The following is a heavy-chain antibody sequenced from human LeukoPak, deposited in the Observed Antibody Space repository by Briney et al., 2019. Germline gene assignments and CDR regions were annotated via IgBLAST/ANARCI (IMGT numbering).Heavy chain of an antibody. CDR1: GTSISPYY. D-gene: IGHD5-12*01. J-gene: IGHJ4*02. V-gene: IGHV4-59*01. CDR2: INYSGST. CDR3: ARGLGGYLIYYFDY. Sequence: SETLSLTCTFSGTSISPYYWSWIRQAPGKGLEWVGYINYSGSTRYNPSLKSRLTISMDTSKTKFSLTLGSVTAADTAVYYCARGLGGYLIYYFDYWGQGTRVTVSS.